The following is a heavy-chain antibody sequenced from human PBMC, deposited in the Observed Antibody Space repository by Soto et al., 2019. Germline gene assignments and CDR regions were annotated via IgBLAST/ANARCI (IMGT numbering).Heavy chain of an antibody. CDR3: VRDGTKTLRDWFDP. Sequence: SETLSLTCTVSGASISGFYWSWTRKSAGKGLEWIGRIYATGTTDYNPSLKSRVMMSVDTSRKQFSLKLRSVTAADTAVYYCVRDGTKTLRDWFDPRGQGISVTVSS. CDR1: GASISGFY. J-gene: IGHJ5*02. CDR2: IYATGTT. D-gene: IGHD1-1*01. V-gene: IGHV4-4*07.